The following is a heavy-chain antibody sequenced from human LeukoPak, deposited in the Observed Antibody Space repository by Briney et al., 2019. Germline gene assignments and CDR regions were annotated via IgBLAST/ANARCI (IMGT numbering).Heavy chain of an antibody. J-gene: IGHJ4*02. V-gene: IGHV3-21*01. CDR2: ISSSSSYI. Sequence: PGRFLRLSCAASGFTFSSYSMNWVRQAPGKGLEWVSSISSSSSYIYYADSVKGRFTISRDNAKNSLYLQMNSLRAEDTAVYYCARGSGATYSSSWYLDYWGQGTLVTVSS. CDR1: GFTFSSYS. D-gene: IGHD6-13*01. CDR3: ARGSGATYSSSWYLDY.